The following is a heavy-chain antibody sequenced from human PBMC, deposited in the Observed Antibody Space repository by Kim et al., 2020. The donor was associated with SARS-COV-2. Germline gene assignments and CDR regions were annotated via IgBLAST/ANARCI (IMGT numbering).Heavy chain of an antibody. V-gene: IGHV3-23*01. CDR1: GFSFSSYA. CDR3: DKRQLGMGFDY. CDR2: ISSRGGTP. D-gene: IGHD7-27*01. J-gene: IGHJ4*02. Sequence: GGSLRLSCAASGFSFSSYAMTWVRQAPGKGLDWVSSISSRGGTPYYADSVKGRFTISRDNSKNTLYLQMNSLRADDTAVYFCDKRQLGMGFDYWGQGTLVTVSS.